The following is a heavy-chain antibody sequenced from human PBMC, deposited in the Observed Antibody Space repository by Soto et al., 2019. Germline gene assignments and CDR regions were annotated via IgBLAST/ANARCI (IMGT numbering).Heavy chain of an antibody. D-gene: IGHD3-22*01. CDR2: IIPIFGTA. V-gene: IGHV1-69*13. J-gene: IGHJ3*02. CDR3: AREPRMHSSGPRRAFDI. CDR1: GGTFSSYA. Sequence: SVKVSCKASGGTFSSYAISWVRQAPGQGLEWMGGIIPIFGTANYAQKFQGRVTLTADESTSTAYMELSSLRSEDTAVYYCAREPRMHSSGPRRAFDIWGQGTMVTV.